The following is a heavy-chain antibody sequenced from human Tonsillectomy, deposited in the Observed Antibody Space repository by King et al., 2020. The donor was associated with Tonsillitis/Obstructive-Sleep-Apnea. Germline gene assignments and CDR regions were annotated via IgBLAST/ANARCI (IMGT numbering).Heavy chain of an antibody. CDR2: IYWDDDK. CDR1: GFSLSTSGVG. V-gene: IGHV2-5*02. D-gene: IGHD4-17*01. Sequence: TLKESGPTLVKPTQTLTLTCAFSGFSLSTSGVGVGWIRQPPGKALEWLALIYWDDDKRYSPSLKSRLTITKDTSKNQAVLTMTNMDPVDTGTYYCAHYCDFGEYVFPFDYWGQGTLVTVSS. CDR3: AHYCDFGEYVFPFDY. J-gene: IGHJ4*02.